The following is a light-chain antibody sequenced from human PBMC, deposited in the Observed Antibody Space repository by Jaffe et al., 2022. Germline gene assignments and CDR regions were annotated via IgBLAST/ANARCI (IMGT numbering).Light chain of an antibody. V-gene: IGLV2-8*01. CDR3: SSYAVSNNFVV. J-gene: IGLJ2*01. CDR2: EVN. CDR1: SSDVGGYNY. Sequence: QSALTQPASASGSPGQSVTISCTGTSSDVGGYNYVSWYQQHPGKAPKLLIYEVNQRPSGVPDRFSASKSGNTASLTVSGLQAEDEADYYCSSYAVSNNFVVFGGGTKLTVL.